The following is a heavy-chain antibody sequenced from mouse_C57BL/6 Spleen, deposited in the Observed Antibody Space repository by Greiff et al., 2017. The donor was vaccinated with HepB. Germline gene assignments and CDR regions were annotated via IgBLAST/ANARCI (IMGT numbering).Heavy chain of an antibody. CDR2: IYPGSGST. Sequence: QVQLQQPGAELVKPGASVKMSCKASGYTFTSYWITWVKQRPGQGLEWIGDIYPGSGSTNYNEKFKSKATLTVDTSSSTAYMQLSSLTSEDSAVYYCARSGGYDHYFDYWGQGTTLTVSS. D-gene: IGHD2-3*01. CDR3: ARSGGYDHYFDY. J-gene: IGHJ2*01. V-gene: IGHV1-55*01. CDR1: GYTFTSYW.